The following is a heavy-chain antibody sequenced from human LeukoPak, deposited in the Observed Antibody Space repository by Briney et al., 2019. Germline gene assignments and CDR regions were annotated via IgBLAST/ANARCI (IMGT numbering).Heavy chain of an antibody. J-gene: IGHJ3*02. CDR2: IYPGDSDT. V-gene: IGHV5-51*01. CDR1: GYSFTSYW. CDR3: ARRDYDFWSGYSDAFDI. Sequence: GESLKISCKGSGYSFTSYWIGWVRQMPGKGLEWMGIIYPGDSDTRYSPSFQGQVTISADKSISTAYLQWSSLKASDTAMYYCARRDYDFWSGYSDAFDIWGQGTMVTVSS. D-gene: IGHD3-3*01.